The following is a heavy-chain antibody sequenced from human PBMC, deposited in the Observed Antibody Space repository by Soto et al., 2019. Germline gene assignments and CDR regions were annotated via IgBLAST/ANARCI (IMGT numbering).Heavy chain of an antibody. CDR1: GGSISSGGYS. V-gene: IGHV4-30-2*01. Sequence: PSETLSLTCAGSGGSISSGGYSWSWIRQPPGKGLEWIGYIYHSGSTYYNPSLKSRVTISVDRSKNQVSLKLSSVTAADTAVYYCTSHDSNYVLWSGSPPSYGMDVWGQGTTVTV. J-gene: IGHJ6*02. D-gene: IGHD3-3*01. CDR2: IYHSGST. CDR3: TSHDSNYVLWSGSPPSYGMDV.